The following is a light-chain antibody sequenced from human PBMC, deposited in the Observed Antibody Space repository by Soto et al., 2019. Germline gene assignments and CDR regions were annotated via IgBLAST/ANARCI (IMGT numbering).Light chain of an antibody. CDR2: YVT. Sequence: QSALTQPRSLSGSPGQSVTISCTGTSGDVGGYNYVAWYQQRAGEAPELMIYYVTKRPSGVPDRFSGSKSGNTAFLTISGLQAEDEADYYCSSYTSSSTLEVFGGGTKVTVL. CDR3: SSYTSSSTLEV. J-gene: IGLJ3*02. V-gene: IGLV2-11*01. CDR1: SGDVGGYNY.